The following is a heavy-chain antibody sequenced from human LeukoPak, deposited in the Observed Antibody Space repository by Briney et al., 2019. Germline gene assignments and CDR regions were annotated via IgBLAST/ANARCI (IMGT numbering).Heavy chain of an antibody. Sequence: VASVKVSCKASGYTFTGYYMHWVRQAPGQGLEWMGRINPNSGGTNYAQKFQGRVTMTRDTSISTAYMELSRLRSDDTAVYYCARTTWIQLWFSNYGMDVWGQGTTVTVSS. CDR1: GYTFTGYY. CDR3: ARTTWIQLWFSNYGMDV. V-gene: IGHV1-2*06. D-gene: IGHD5-18*01. J-gene: IGHJ6*02. CDR2: INPNSGGT.